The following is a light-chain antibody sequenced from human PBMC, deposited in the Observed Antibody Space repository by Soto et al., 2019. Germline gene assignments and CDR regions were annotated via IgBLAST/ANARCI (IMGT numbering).Light chain of an antibody. Sequence: QSVLTQRASVSGAPGQSITISCTGTDSDVGGFNYVSWYQQYPGKAPKLMIYDVSDRPSGVSNRFSGSKSGNTASLTISGLQAEDEADYYCSSYTAYTTYVFGTGTKVTVL. CDR3: SSYTAYTTYV. CDR1: DSDVGGFNY. CDR2: DVS. V-gene: IGLV2-14*03. J-gene: IGLJ1*01.